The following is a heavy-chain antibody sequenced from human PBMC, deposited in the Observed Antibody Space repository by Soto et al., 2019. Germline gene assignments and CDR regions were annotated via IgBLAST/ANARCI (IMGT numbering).Heavy chain of an antibody. Sequence: QVQLVQSGAEVKKPGSSVKVSCKASGGTFSSYTISWVRQAPGQGLEWMGRIIPILGIANYAQKFQGRVTITADKSTSTAYMELSSLRSEDTAVYYCARDGGGDPPVDYYDYMDVWGKGTKVTVSS. CDR3: ARDGGGDPPVDYYDYMDV. V-gene: IGHV1-69*08. CDR2: IIPILGIA. D-gene: IGHD3-16*01. CDR1: GGTFSSYT. J-gene: IGHJ6*03.